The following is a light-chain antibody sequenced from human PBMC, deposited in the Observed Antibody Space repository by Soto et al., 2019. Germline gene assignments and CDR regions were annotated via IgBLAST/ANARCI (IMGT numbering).Light chain of an antibody. J-gene: IGLJ2*01. Sequence: QLVLTQPPSASGTPGQRGSITCSGSSSNIGSNIVNWYQQLPGRAPKLLIYRTNQRPSGVPDRFSASKSGTSASLAISGLQSEDEADYYCEAWDDSLIGVLFGGGTKLTVL. V-gene: IGLV1-44*01. CDR3: EAWDDSLIGVL. CDR2: RTN. CDR1: SSNIGSNI.